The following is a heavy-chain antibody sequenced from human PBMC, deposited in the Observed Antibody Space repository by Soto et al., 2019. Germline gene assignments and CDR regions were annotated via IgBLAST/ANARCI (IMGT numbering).Heavy chain of an antibody. V-gene: IGHV5-51*01. CDR2: IFPGDSDT. CDR3: ARQAYCSSASCPIDY. Sequence: PGESLKISCTGSGYSFTNSWIGWVRQMPGKGLEWMGIIFPGDSDTRYSPSFQGQVTISVDKSISTVYLQWSSLKASDTAMYYCARQAYCSSASCPIDYWGQGTLVTVSS. J-gene: IGHJ4*02. CDR1: GYSFTNSW. D-gene: IGHD2-2*01.